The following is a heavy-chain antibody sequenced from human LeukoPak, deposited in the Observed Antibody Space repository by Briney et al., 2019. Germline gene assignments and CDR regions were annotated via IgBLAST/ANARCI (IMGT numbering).Heavy chain of an antibody. V-gene: IGHV1-2*06. CDR1: GYTFTSYD. D-gene: IGHD3-10*01. Sequence: ASVKVSCKASGYTFTSYDINWVRQAPGQGLEWMGRINPNRGGTNSAQKFQGRVTMTSDTSINTAYMELSRLRSDDTAVYYCARVDYYGSGSYYFDYWGQGTLVTVSS. CDR2: INPNRGGT. CDR3: ARVDYYGSGSYYFDY. J-gene: IGHJ4*02.